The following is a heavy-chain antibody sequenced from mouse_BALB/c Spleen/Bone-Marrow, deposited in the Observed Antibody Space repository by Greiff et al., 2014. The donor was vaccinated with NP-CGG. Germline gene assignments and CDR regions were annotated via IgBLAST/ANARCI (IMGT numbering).Heavy chain of an antibody. V-gene: IGHV1-4*01. CDR2: INPSSGYT. Sequence: VQLQQSGAELARPGASVKMSCKASGYTFTSYTMNWVKQRPGQGLEWIGYINPSSGYTNYNQKFKDKATLTADKSSSTAYMQLSSLTSEDSAVYYCARSNGNYVLAYWGQGTLVTVSA. D-gene: IGHD2-1*01. CDR1: GYTFTSYT. CDR3: ARSNGNYVLAY. J-gene: IGHJ3*01.